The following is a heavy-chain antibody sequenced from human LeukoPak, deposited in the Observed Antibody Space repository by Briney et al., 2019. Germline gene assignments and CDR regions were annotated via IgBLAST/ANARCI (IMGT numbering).Heavy chain of an antibody. Sequence: GESLKISCKASADSFTRSWIGWVRQMPGKGLEWMGIIYPGDSDTRYSPSFQGQVTISADKSISTAYLQWSSLKASDTAMYYCARGLTRGRTLDYWGQGTLVTVSS. CDR2: IYPGDSDT. CDR1: ADSFTRSW. D-gene: IGHD1-14*01. V-gene: IGHV5-51*01. J-gene: IGHJ4*02. CDR3: ARGLTRGRTLDY.